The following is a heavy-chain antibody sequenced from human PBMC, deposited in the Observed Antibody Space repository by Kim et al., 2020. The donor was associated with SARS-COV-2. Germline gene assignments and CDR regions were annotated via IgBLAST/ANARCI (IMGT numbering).Heavy chain of an antibody. J-gene: IGHJ1*01. V-gene: IGHV4-31*03. Sequence: SETLSLTCTVSGGSISSGGYYWSWIRQHPGKGLEWIGYIYYSGSTYYNPSLKSRVTISVDTSKNQFSLKLSSVTAADTAVYYCARVDSSSWTRIFLHWGQGTLVTVSS. D-gene: IGHD6-13*01. CDR2: IYYSGST. CDR1: GGSISSGGYY. CDR3: ARVDSSSWTRIFLH.